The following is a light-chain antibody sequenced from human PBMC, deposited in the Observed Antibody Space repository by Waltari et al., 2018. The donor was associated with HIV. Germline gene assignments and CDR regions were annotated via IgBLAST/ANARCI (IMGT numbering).Light chain of an antibody. CDR2: DAS. Sequence: EIVLTQSPGTLSLSPGERATLSCRASQSVSSSYLAWYQQKLGLPPRLLIYDASSRATGIPDRFSGSGSGTDFTLTISRLEPEDFAVYYCQQYGRSPYTFGQGTKLEIK. CDR1: QSVSSSY. CDR3: QQYGRSPYT. V-gene: IGKV3-20*01. J-gene: IGKJ2*01.